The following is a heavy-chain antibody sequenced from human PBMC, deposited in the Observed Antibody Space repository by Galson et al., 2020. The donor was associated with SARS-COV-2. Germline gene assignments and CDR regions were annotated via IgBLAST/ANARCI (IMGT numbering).Heavy chain of an antibody. CDR3: ARDLGGYVDY. V-gene: IGHV3-30*04. CDR2: ISYDGSNK. D-gene: IGHD3-22*01. Sequence: GGSLRLSCAASGFTFSSYAMHWVRQAPGKGLEWVAVISYDGSNKYYADSVKGRFTISRDNSKNTLYLQMNSPRAEDTAVYYCARDLGGYVDYWGQGALVTVSS. CDR1: GFTFSSYA. J-gene: IGHJ4*02.